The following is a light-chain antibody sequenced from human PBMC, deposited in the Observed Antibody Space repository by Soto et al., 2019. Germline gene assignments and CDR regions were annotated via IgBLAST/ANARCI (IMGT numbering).Light chain of an antibody. J-gene: IGLJ2*01. CDR1: SSDVGDYNY. V-gene: IGLV2-8*01. Sequence: QSVLTQPPSASGSPGQSVTISCTGTSSDVGDYNYLSWYQQHPGKAPKLMIYEVSKRPSGVPDRFSGSKSGNTASLTVSGFQAADEADYYCSSYAGSNNPAVVFGGGTKLTVL. CDR3: SSYAGSNNPAVV. CDR2: EVS.